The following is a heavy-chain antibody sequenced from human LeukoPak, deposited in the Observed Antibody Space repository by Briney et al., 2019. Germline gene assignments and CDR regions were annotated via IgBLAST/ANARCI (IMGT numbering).Heavy chain of an antibody. D-gene: IGHD2-21*02. J-gene: IGHJ4*02. CDR1: GLTLSRYW. Sequence: AGGSMRLSSAVAGLTLSRYWLTWVRQAPGKGREWVANIKQDGSEKKYVDSVEGRSTTSRGNAKSSLYLKMTSLRAEDTAVYRRVSRGCTAIACFVSSFSCFDHWGQGSLVTVSS. CDR3: VSRGCTAIACFVSSFSCFDH. CDR2: IKQDGSEK. V-gene: IGHV3-7*03.